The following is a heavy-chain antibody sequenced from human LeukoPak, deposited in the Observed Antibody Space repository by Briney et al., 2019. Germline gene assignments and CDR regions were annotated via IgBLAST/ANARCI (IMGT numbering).Heavy chain of an antibody. V-gene: IGHV4-59*01. CDR2: IYYSGST. Sequence: SETLSLTCTVSGGSISSYYWSWIRQPPGKGLEWIGYIYYSGSTNYNPSLKSRVTISVDTSKNQFSLKLSSVTAADTAVYYCARAKYYDSSGYYLGFDPWGQGTLVTVSS. J-gene: IGHJ5*02. D-gene: IGHD3-22*01. CDR1: GGSISSYY. CDR3: ARAKYYDSSGYYLGFDP.